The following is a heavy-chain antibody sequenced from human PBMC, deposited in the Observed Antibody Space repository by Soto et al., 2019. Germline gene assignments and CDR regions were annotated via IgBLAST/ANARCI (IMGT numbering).Heavy chain of an antibody. D-gene: IGHD3-3*01. J-gene: IGHJ5*02. V-gene: IGHV3-23*01. Sequence: GGSLRLSCAASGFTFSSYAMSWVRQAPGKGLEWVSAISGSSGSTYYADSVKGRFTISRDNAKNTLYLQMNSLRDEDTAFYYCAGESRFLEWLSLNWFDPWGQGTLVTVSS. CDR2: ISGSSGST. CDR3: AGESRFLEWLSLNWFDP. CDR1: GFTFSSYA.